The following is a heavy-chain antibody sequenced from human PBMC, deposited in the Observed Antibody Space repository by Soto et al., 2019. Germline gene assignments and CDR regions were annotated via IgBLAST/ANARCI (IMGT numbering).Heavy chain of an antibody. CDR2: INPNSGGT. Sequence: QVQLVQSGAEVKKPGASVKVSCKASGYTFTGYYMHWVRQAPGQGLEWMGWINPNSGGTNYAQKFQGWVTMTRDTSISTAYMELSRLRSDDTAVYYCARGRYCSSTSGCYYYYYMDVWGKGTTVTVSS. CDR3: ARGRYCSSTSGCYYYYYMDV. J-gene: IGHJ6*03. V-gene: IGHV1-2*04. CDR1: GYTFTGYY. D-gene: IGHD2-2*01.